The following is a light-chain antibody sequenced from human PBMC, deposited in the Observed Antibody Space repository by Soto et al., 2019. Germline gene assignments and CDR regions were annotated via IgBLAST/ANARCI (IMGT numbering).Light chain of an antibody. CDR3: QQRDALYT. CDR1: QSVTNY. J-gene: IGKJ2*01. CDR2: DAS. V-gene: IGKV3-11*01. Sequence: EIVLTQSPATLSLSPGERATLSCRASQSVTNYVAWYQQKPGQAPRLLIYDASNRATGIPARFSGSGSGTDFTRTISSLEPEDFGVYYCQQRDALYTFGQGTKLEIK.